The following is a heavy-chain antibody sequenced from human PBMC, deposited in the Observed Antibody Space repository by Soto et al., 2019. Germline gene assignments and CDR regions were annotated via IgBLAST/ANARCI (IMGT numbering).Heavy chain of an antibody. D-gene: IGHD3-9*01. V-gene: IGHV1-3*01. CDR2: INAGNGNT. J-gene: IGHJ6*02. Sequence: QVQLVQSGAEVKKPGASVKVSCKASGYTFTSYAMHWVRQAPGQRLEWMGWINAGNGNTKYSQKFQGRVTITRDTSASTAYMELSSLRSEDTAVYYCARDLQSYDILTGYRYGMDVWAKGPRSPSP. CDR1: GYTFTSYA. CDR3: ARDLQSYDILTGYRYGMDV.